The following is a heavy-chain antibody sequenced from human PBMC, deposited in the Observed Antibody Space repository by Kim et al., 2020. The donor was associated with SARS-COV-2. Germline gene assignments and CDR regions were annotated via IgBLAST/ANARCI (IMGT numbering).Heavy chain of an antibody. CDR1: GGSISSYY. J-gene: IGHJ6*02. V-gene: IGHV4-59*13. Sequence: SETLSLTCTVSGGSISSYYWSWIRQPPGKGLEWIGYIYYSGSTNYNPSLKSRVTISVDTSKNQFSLKLSSVTAADTAVYYCARDLGYYGSGSYYYYYYYGMDVWGQGTTVTVSS. D-gene: IGHD3-10*01. CDR2: IYYSGST. CDR3: ARDLGYYGSGSYYYYYYYGMDV.